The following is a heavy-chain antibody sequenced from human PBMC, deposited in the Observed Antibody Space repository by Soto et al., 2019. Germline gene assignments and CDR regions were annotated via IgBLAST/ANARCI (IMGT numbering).Heavy chain of an antibody. V-gene: IGHV1-69*01. D-gene: IGHD3-10*01. CDR3: ARSYRDSGGQTYFDS. CDR1: GGTFSSYA. CDR2: IIPIFGTA. J-gene: IGHJ4*02. Sequence: QVQLVQSGAEVEKPGSSVKVSCKASGGTFSSYAISWVRQAPGQGLEWMGGIIPIFGTANYAQKFQGRVTITEDESTSTAYMEMSSLRSEDTAVYYCARSYRDSGGQTYFDSWGQGTLVTVSS.